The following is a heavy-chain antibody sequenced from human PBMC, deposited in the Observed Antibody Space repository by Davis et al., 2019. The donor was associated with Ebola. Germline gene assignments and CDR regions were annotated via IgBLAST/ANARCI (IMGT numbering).Heavy chain of an antibody. CDR3: TTGGGYCSSTSCYPYYYGMDV. V-gene: IGHV3-73*01. CDR1: GFTFSGSA. J-gene: IGHJ6*02. CDR2: IRSKANSYAT. Sequence: GESLKISCAASGFTFSGSAMHWVRQASGKGLEWVGRIRSKANSYATAYAASVKGRFTISRDDSKNTLYLQMNSLKTEDTAVYYCTTGGGYCSSTSCYPYYYGMDVWGQGTTVTVSS. D-gene: IGHD2-2*01.